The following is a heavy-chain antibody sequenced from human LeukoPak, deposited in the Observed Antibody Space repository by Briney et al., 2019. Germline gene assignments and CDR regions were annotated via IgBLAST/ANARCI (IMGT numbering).Heavy chain of an antibody. V-gene: IGHV3-30-3*01. J-gene: IGHJ4*02. Sequence: GGSLRLSCAASGFTFSSYAMHWVRQAPGKGLEWVAVISYDGSNKYYADSVKGRFTISRDNSKNTLYLQMNSLRAEDTAVYYCAKGHSSIAAAGYFDYWGQGTLVTVSS. CDR2: ISYDGSNK. CDR1: GFTFSSYA. D-gene: IGHD6-13*01. CDR3: AKGHSSIAAAGYFDY.